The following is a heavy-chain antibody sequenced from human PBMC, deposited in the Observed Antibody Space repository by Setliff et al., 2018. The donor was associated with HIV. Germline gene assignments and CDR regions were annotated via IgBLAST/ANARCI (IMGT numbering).Heavy chain of an antibody. D-gene: IGHD1-1*01. J-gene: IGHJ4*02. V-gene: IGHV3-66*01. Sequence: GGSLRLSCAASGFTVSSNYMTWVRQAPGKGLEWVSVIYSGGSTYYADSVKGRFTISRDNSKNTLYLQMNSLRAEDTAVYYCARVGLVQLERRGLNYFDYWGQGTLVTVSS. CDR1: GFTVSSNY. CDR3: ARVGLVQLERRGLNYFDY. CDR2: IYSGGST.